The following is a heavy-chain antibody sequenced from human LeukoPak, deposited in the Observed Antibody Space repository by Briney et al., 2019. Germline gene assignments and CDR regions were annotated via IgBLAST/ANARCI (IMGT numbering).Heavy chain of an antibody. D-gene: IGHD6-13*01. CDR2: IGGSGDKK. CDR3: AKAPSSRTPGV. V-gene: IGHV3-23*01. Sequence: GGSLRLSCAASGFTFSSYAVTWVRQAPGKGLEWVSAIGGSGDKKYYADFVKGRFIISRDNSKNTFYLQMNSLRAEDTAVYYCAKAPSSRTPGVWGKGTTVTVSS. CDR1: GFTFSSYA. J-gene: IGHJ6*04.